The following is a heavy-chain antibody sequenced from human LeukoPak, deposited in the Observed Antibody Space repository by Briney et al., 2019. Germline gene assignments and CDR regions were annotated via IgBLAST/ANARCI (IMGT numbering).Heavy chain of an antibody. CDR2: INHSGST. CDR3: ARDAYSSSWYFGNWFDP. Sequence: KTGGSLRLSCAASGFTFSSYWMSWIRQPPGKGLEWIGEINHSGSTNYNPSLKSRVTISVDTSKNQFSLKLSSVTAADTAVYYCARDAYSSSWYFGNWFDPWGQGTLVTVSS. J-gene: IGHJ5*02. V-gene: IGHV4-34*01. D-gene: IGHD6-13*01. CDR1: GFTFSSYW.